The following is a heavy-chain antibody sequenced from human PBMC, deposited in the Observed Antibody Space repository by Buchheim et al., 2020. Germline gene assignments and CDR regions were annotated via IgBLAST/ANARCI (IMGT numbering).Heavy chain of an antibody. CDR2: IDWDDDK. CDR3: ARMRRAYDYFDY. V-gene: IGHV2-70*04. J-gene: IGHJ4*02. Sequence: QVTLKESGPALVKPTQTLTLTCTFSGFSLTTSGMRVSWIRQPPGKALEWLARIDWDDDKFYSTSLKTRLTISKDTSKTQVVLTMTNMDHVDTATYYCARMRRAYDYFDYWGQGTL. D-gene: IGHD5-12*01. CDR1: GFSLTTSGMR.